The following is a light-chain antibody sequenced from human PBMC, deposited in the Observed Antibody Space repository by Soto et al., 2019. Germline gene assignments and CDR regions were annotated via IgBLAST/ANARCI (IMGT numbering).Light chain of an antibody. CDR3: SSYAGSSTYV. CDR2: EVS. Sequence: QSVLAQPPSASGSPGQSVTISCTGTSSEVGGYDYVSWYQQHPGKAPKLMIYEVSKRPSGVPDRFSGSKSGNTAYLTVSGLQAEDEADYYCSSYAGSSTYVFGTGTKVTVL. V-gene: IGLV2-8*01. CDR1: SSEVGGYDY. J-gene: IGLJ1*01.